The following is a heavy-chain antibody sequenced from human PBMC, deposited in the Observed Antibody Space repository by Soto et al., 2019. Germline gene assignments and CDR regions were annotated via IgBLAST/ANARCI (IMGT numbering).Heavy chain of an antibody. V-gene: IGHV6-1*01. CDR1: GDSVSSNSAA. J-gene: IGHJ3*02. D-gene: IGHD6-19*01. CDR3: ARATAVAGNGARVFAI. CDR2: TYYRSKWYN. Sequence: PSQTLSLTCAISGDSVSSNSAAWNWIRQSPSRGLEWLGRTYYRSKWYNDYAVSVKSRITVNPDTSKNQFSLQLNSVTPEDTAVYYCARATAVAGNGARVFAIWGQGTMVTVSS.